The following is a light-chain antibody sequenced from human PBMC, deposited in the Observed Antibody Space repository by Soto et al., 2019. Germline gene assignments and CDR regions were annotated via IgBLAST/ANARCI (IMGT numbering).Light chain of an antibody. CDR2: GAS. CDR3: QQYNSWPLT. CDR1: QSVSSN. V-gene: IGKV3-15*01. Sequence: EIVMTQSPATLSVSPGERATLSCRASQSVSSNLAWYQQKPGQAPRLLFYGASTRAAGIPARFSGSGSGTEFTLTMSSLPSEDYAVYYCQQYNSWPLTFGGGTKVEIK. J-gene: IGKJ4*01.